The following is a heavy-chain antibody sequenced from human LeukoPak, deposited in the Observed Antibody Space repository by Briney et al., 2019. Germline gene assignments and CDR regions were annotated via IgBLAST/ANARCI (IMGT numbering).Heavy chain of an antibody. CDR1: GFTFSSYG. CDR3: AKPFQRQNNWFDP. J-gene: IGHJ5*02. D-gene: IGHD2-2*01. CDR2: IWYDGSNK. V-gene: IGHV3-30*02. Sequence: GGSLRLSCAASGFTFSSYGMHWVRQAPGKGLEWVAVIWYDGSNKYYADSVKGRFTISRDNSKNTLYLQMNSLSAEDTAVYYCAKPFQRQNNWFDPWGQGTLVTVSS.